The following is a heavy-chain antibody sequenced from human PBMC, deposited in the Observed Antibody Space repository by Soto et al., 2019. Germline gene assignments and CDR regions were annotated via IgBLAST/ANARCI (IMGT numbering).Heavy chain of an antibody. CDR3: ATDGDYFSLPL. Sequence: QVHLMQSGTEVKKPGSSVKVSCKASGCTFSSYPISWVRQAPGQGLEWMGRIIPILGLPNYGQKFQGRVTISADISTSTAYLELSNLRSENTAVYYCATDGDYFSLPLWGPGKMVAVSS. CDR2: IIPILGLP. J-gene: IGHJ3*01. D-gene: IGHD4-17*01. V-gene: IGHV1-69*04. CDR1: GCTFSSYP.